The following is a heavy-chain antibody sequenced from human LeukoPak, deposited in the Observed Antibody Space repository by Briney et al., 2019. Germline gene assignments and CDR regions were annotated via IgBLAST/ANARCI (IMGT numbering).Heavy chain of an antibody. J-gene: IGHJ4*02. CDR1: GFTFSSYW. D-gene: IGHD6-6*01. CDR3: ARALAARPFDY. Sequence: PGGSLRLSCAASGFTFSSYWMHWVREVPGKGPVWVSRINGDGSSTSYADSVKGRFTISRDNAKNTLYLQMNSLRVEDTAVYYCARALAARPFDYWGQGTLVTVSS. V-gene: IGHV3-74*01. CDR2: INGDGSST.